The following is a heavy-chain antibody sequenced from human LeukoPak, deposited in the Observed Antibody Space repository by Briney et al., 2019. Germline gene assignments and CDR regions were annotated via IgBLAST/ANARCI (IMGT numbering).Heavy chain of an antibody. D-gene: IGHD6-19*01. CDR2: ISGSGGST. CDR1: GFTFSSYD. V-gene: IGHV3-23*01. Sequence: GGSLRLSCAASGFTFSSYDMSWVRQAPGKGLEWVSAISGSGGSTYYADSVKGRFTISRDNSKNTLYLQMNSLRAEDTAVYYCAKDVTYSSGWYYFDYWGQGTLVTVSS. J-gene: IGHJ4*02. CDR3: AKDVTYSSGWYYFDY.